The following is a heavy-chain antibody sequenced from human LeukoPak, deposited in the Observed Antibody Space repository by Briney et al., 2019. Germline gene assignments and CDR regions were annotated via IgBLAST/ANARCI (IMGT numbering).Heavy chain of an antibody. CDR1: GGTFSSYA. CDR2: IIPIFGTE. CDR3: AGGLGYCSSTSCYGAPTFDY. Sequence: ASVKVSCKASGGTFSSYAISWVRQAPGQGLEWMGGIIPIFGTENYAQKFQGRVTITADESTSTAYMELSSLRSEDTAVYYCAGGLGYCSSTSCYGAPTFDYWGQGTLVTVSS. D-gene: IGHD2-2*01. V-gene: IGHV1-69*13. J-gene: IGHJ4*02.